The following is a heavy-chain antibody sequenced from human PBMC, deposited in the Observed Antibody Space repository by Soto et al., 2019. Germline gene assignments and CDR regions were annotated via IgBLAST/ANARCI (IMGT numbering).Heavy chain of an antibody. J-gene: IGHJ6*02. V-gene: IGHV4-30-4*01. CDR3: ARAKNYGDSSANTYLFGMDV. Sequence: SETLSLTCTVSGGSVSSGDSSWRWIRQPPGKGLQWLGNIYSTGGTSYNPSLRTRVGIWKDDSKNQFTLRLTSVTAADTALYYCARAKNYGDSSANTYLFGMDVWGQGTTVTVSS. CDR1: GGSVSSGDSS. CDR2: IYSTGGT. D-gene: IGHD4-17*01.